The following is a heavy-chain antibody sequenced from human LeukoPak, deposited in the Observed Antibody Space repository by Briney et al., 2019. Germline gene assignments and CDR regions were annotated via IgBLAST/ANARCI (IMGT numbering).Heavy chain of an antibody. V-gene: IGHV3-9*01. D-gene: IGHD6-6*01. CDR1: GFTFDDYA. Sequence: GGSLRLSCAASGFTFDDYAMHWVRHAPGKGLEWVSGISWNSGSIIYADSVKGRFTISRDNAKNSLYLQMNSLRAEDTALYYCAKDGALSIAARPSYFDYWGQGTLVTVSS. J-gene: IGHJ4*02. CDR3: AKDGALSIAARPSYFDY. CDR2: ISWNSGSI.